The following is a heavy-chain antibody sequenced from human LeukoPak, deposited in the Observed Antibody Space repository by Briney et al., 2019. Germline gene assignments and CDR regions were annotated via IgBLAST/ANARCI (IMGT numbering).Heavy chain of an antibody. D-gene: IGHD3-22*01. Sequence: ASVKVSCKASGGTFSSYTINWVRQATGQGLEWMGWMNPNSGNTGYAQKFQGRVTMTRNTSISTAYMELSSLRSEDTAVYYCARAPPMIGVWFDPWGQGTLVTVSS. CDR1: GGTFSSYT. J-gene: IGHJ5*02. CDR2: MNPNSGNT. V-gene: IGHV1-8*02. CDR3: ARAPPMIGVWFDP.